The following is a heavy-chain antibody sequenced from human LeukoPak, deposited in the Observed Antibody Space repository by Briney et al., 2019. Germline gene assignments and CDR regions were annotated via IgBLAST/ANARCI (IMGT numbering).Heavy chain of an antibody. CDR3: AREIRSDIVATNDAFDI. V-gene: IGHV7-4-1*02. J-gene: IGHJ3*02. Sequence: ASVKVSCKASGYTFTSYAMNWVRQAPGQGLEWMGWINTNTGNPTHAQGFTGRFVFSLDTSVSTAYLQISSLKAEDTAVYYCAREIRSDIVATNDAFDIWGQGTMVTVSS. CDR1: GYTFTSYA. D-gene: IGHD5-12*01. CDR2: INTNTGNP.